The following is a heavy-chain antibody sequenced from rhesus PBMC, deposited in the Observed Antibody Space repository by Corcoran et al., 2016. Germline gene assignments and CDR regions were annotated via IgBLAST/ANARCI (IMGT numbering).Heavy chain of an antibody. Sequence: EVQLVESGGGLVQPGESLRLSCAASGFTFGDYGMHWFPQAPGKGLDWVSSITNTGDTVYYADSVKGRFTASRDNAKNSLSLQMSSLRAEDTAVYYCTRYRGSWNFDYWGQGVLVTVSS. CDR2: ITNTGDTV. CDR3: TRYRGSWNFDY. CDR1: GFTFGDYG. V-gene: IGHV3-183*02. D-gene: IGHD6-25*01. J-gene: IGHJ4*01.